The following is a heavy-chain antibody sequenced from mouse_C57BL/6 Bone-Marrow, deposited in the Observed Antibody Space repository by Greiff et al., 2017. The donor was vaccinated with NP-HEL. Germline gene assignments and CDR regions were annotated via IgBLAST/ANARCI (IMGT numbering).Heavy chain of an antibody. J-gene: IGHJ4*01. CDR1: GFNIKDDY. CDR2: IDPENGDT. CDR3: TTIWIYDGYFYAMDY. Sequence: VQLQQSGAELVRPGASVKLSCTASGFNIKDDYMHWVKQRPEQGLEWIGWIDPENGDTEYASKFQGKATITADTSSTTAYLQLSSLTSEDTAVYYCTTIWIYDGYFYAMDYWGQGTSVTVSA. V-gene: IGHV14-4*01. D-gene: IGHD2-3*01.